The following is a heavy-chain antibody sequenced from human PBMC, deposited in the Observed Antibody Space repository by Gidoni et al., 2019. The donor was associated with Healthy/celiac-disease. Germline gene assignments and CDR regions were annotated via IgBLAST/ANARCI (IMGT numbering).Heavy chain of an antibody. CDR1: GGSFSGYY. V-gene: IGHV4-34*01. CDR3: ARGIRAVRFVD. D-gene: IGHD6-6*01. CDR2: INHSGST. Sequence: QVQLQQWGAGLLKPSETLSLTCAVYGGSFSGYYWCWIRQPAGKGLEWIGEINHSGSTNYNPSLKSRVTISVDTSKNQFSLKLSSVIAADTAVYYCARGIRAVRFVDWGQGTLVTVSS. J-gene: IGHJ4*02.